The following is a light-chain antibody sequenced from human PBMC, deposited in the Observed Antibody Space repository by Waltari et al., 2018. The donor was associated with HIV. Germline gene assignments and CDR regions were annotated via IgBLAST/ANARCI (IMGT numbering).Light chain of an antibody. J-gene: IGLJ2*01. V-gene: IGLV1-44*01. CDR2: RNH. Sequence: QSLLTQPPSASGTHGQGVPISRFGRSYNLGTNTVNWYQHLPGAAPKLIIFRNHKRPSGVPDRFSGSQSGTSAFLTITGLLPGDEATYYCAAWDASLHVVFGGGTQLTVL. CDR1: SYNLGTNT. CDR3: AAWDASLHVV.